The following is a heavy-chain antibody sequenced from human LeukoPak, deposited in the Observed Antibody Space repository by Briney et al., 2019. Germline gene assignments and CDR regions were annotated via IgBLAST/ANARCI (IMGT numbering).Heavy chain of an antibody. CDR1: GFTFDDYA. CDR2: ISWNSGSI. J-gene: IGHJ6*02. D-gene: IGHD3-10*01. V-gene: IGHV3-9*01. CDR3: AKDISRGSGSYDYYYGMDV. Sequence: GGSLRLSCAASGFTFDDYAMHWVRHAPGKGLEWVSGISWNSGSIGYADSVKGRFTISRDNAKNSLYLQMNSLRAEDTALYYCAKDISRGSGSYDYYYGMDVWGQGTLVTVSS.